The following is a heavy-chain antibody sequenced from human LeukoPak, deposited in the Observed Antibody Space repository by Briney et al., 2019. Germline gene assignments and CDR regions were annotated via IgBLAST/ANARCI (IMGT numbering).Heavy chain of an antibody. CDR2: INWNGGST. CDR3: ARDITPGYGGRYYFDY. V-gene: IGHV3-20*04. J-gene: IGHJ4*02. CDR1: GFTFDDYG. D-gene: IGHD3-10*01. Sequence: GXXXRLSCAASGFTFDDYGMSWVRHAPGKGLEWVSGINWNGGSTVYADSVKGRFTISRDNAKNSLYLQMKSLRAEDTAFYYCARDITPGYGGRYYFDYWGQGTLVTVSS.